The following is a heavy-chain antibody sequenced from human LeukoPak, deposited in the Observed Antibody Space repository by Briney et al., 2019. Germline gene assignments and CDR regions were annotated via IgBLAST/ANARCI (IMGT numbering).Heavy chain of an antibody. D-gene: IGHD3-22*01. J-gene: IGHJ4*02. CDR3: AREGWGYDSSGYPGY. CDR1: X. Sequence: XMHWVRQAPGKGVEGVSYIITSISYIYSAASVKGRFTISRDNATTSLYLQMNSLRAEDTAVYYCAREGWGYDSSGYPGYWGQGTLVTVSS. CDR2: IITSISYI. V-gene: IGHV3-21*01.